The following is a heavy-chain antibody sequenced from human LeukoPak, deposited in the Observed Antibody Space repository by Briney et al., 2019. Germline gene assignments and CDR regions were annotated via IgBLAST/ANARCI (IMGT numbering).Heavy chain of an antibody. CDR3: ARGNVLLWFGESHYFDY. CDR1: GFTFNSYG. V-gene: IGHV3-48*01. Sequence: PGGSLRLSCVASGFTFNSYGIHWVRQAPGKGLEWVSYISSSSSTIYYADSVKGRFTISRDNAKNSLYLQMNSLRAEDTAVYYCARGNVLLWFGESHYFDYWGQGTLVTVSS. J-gene: IGHJ4*02. CDR2: ISSSSSTI. D-gene: IGHD3-10*01.